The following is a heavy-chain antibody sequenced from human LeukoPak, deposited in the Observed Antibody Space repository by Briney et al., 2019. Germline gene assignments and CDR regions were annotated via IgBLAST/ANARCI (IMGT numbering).Heavy chain of an antibody. Sequence: GESLKISCKGSGYSFTIYCIGWVRQMPGKGLYWMGIIYPGASDTRYSPSFQGQVTISDAKSISTAYLQWSSLKASDTAMYYFSFFKQKTAYDILTGYYTAFDYWGQGTLVTVSS. CDR1: GYSFTIYC. CDR2: IYPGASDT. V-gene: IGHV5-51*01. CDR3: SFFKQKTAYDILTGYYTAFDY. D-gene: IGHD3-9*01. J-gene: IGHJ4*02.